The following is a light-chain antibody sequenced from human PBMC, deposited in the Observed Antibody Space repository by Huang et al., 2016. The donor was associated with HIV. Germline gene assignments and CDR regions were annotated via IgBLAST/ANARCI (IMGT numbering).Light chain of an antibody. V-gene: IGKV3-11*01. CDR2: DAA. CDR3: QQRSNWPAGT. CDR1: QSISNY. Sequence: DIVLTQSPATLSSSPRERATLSCRASQSISNYLAWYQQKPGQAPRLLIYDAANRATGIPPRFSGSGSGTDFSLTISSLEPEDFAVYYCQQRSNWPAGTFGPGTKVDIK. J-gene: IGKJ3*01.